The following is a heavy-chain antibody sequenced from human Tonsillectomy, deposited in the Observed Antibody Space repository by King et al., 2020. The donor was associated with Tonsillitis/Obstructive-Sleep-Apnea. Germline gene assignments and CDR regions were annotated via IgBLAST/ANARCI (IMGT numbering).Heavy chain of an antibody. V-gene: IGHV3-9*01. CDR3: AKGGCSSTSCSIDY. CDR1: GFTFDDYA. D-gene: IGHD2-2*01. J-gene: IGHJ4*02. CDR2: ISWNSGSI. Sequence: VQLVQSGGGLVQPGRSLRLSCAASGFTFDDYAMYWVRQAPGKGLEWVSGISWNSGSIGYADSVKGRFTSSRGNAKNSLYLQMNSLGAEDTALYYCAKGGCSSTSCSIDYWGQGTLVTVSS.